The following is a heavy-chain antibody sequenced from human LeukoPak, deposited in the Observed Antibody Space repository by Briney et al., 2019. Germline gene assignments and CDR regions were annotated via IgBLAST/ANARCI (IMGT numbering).Heavy chain of an antibody. V-gene: IGHV1-2*02. CDR3: ARDPGYDFWSGYWFDP. CDR1: GYTFTGYY. CDR2: INPNSGGT. J-gene: IGHJ5*02. D-gene: IGHD3-3*01. Sequence: ASVKVSCKASGYTFTGYYMHWVRQAPGQGLEWMGWINPNSGGTNYAQKFQGRVTMTRDTSISTAYMELSRLRSDDTAVYYCARDPGYDFWSGYWFDPWGQGTLVTVSS.